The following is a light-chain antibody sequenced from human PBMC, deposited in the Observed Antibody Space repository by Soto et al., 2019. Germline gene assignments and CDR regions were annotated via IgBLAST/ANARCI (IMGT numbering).Light chain of an antibody. CDR1: QTISSW. V-gene: IGKV1-5*03. CDR2: KAS. J-gene: IGKJ1*01. CDR3: QQYDNYSRT. Sequence: DIQMTQSPSTLSGSVGDRATITCRASQTISSWLAWYQQKPGKAPKLLIYKASTLKSGVPSRFSGSGSGTEFTLTISSLQPDDFATYYCQQYDNYSRTFGQGTKVDIK.